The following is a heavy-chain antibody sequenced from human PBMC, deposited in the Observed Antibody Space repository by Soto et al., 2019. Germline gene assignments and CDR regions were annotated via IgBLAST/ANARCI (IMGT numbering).Heavy chain of an antibody. Sequence: QVQLVQCGPEVKKPGASVKVSCKASGYTFTSCDFIWVRQARGQGLEWMGWLNPKSGNTGSAQKFQGRVSMTRNSSISTAYMELSSLRSEDTAVYYCARVAGSPDYWGQGTLVTVSS. CDR1: GYTFTSCD. D-gene: IGHD1-26*01. J-gene: IGHJ4*02. CDR3: ARVAGSPDY. V-gene: IGHV1-8*01. CDR2: LNPKSGNT.